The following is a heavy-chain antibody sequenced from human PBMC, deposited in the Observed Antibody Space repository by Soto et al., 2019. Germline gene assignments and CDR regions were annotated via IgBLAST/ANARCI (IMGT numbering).Heavy chain of an antibody. CDR2: IYYSGST. CDR3: ATRGWKPDNWFDP. J-gene: IGHJ5*02. CDR1: GGSISSGGYY. D-gene: IGHD2-15*01. V-gene: IGHV4-31*03. Sequence: SETLSLTCTVSGGSISSGGYYWSWIRQHPGKGLEWIGYIYYSGSTYYNPSLKSRVTISVDTSKNQFSLKLSSVTAADTAVYYCATRGWKPDNWFDPWGQGTLVTVSS.